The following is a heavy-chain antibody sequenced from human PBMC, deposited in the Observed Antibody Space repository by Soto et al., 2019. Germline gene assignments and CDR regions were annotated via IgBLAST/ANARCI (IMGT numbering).Heavy chain of an antibody. CDR1: GCSISSYC. Sequence: NPXETLSLTCTVSGCSISSYCWSWIRQPPGKGLEWIGYIYYSGSTNYNPSLKSRVTISVDTSKNQFSLKLSSVTAADTAVYYCARISWQYSSSSVWFDHWGQGTLVTVSS. CDR2: IYYSGST. CDR3: ARISWQYSSSSVWFDH. V-gene: IGHV4-59*01. D-gene: IGHD6-6*01. J-gene: IGHJ5*02.